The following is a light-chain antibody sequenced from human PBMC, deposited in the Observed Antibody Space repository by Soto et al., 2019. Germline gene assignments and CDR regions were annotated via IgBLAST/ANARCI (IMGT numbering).Light chain of an antibody. J-gene: IGLJ1*01. V-gene: IGLV2-14*03. CDR3: SSYTSSSLHV. CDR1: SSDVGGYNY. Sequence: QSALTQPASVSGSLGQSITISCTGTSSDVGGYNYVSWYQQHPGKAPKLMIYDVGNRPSGVSNRFSGSKSGNTASLTISGLQAEDEADYYCSSYTSSSLHVFGTGTKVTVL. CDR2: DVG.